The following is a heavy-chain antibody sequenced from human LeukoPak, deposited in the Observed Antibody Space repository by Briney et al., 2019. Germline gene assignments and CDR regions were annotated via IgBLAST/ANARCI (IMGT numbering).Heavy chain of an antibody. CDR3: ARDPSGSYPFDY. J-gene: IGHJ4*02. V-gene: IGHV3-66*01. CDR2: IYSGGST. Sequence: GGSLRLSCAASGFTVSSNYMSWVRQAPGKGLEWVSVIYSGGSTYYADSVKGRFTISRDNSKHTLYLQMNSLRAEDTAVYYCARDPSGSYPFDYWGQGTLVTVSS. CDR1: GFTVSSNY. D-gene: IGHD1-26*01.